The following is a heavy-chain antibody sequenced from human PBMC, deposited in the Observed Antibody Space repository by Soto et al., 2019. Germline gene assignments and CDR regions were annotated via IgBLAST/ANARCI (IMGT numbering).Heavy chain of an antibody. J-gene: IGHJ6*02. D-gene: IGHD6-19*01. CDR3: AREGCGIAVAGTPCYYYGMDV. Sequence: AALVKVACKASGYRFTSYGSSWGRKNTRQGLEWMGIINASGGSTSYAQKLQGRVTMTRDTSTSTVYMELSSLRSEDTAVYYCAREGCGIAVAGTPCYYYGMDVWGQGTTVTVSS. V-gene: IGHV1-46*01. CDR2: INASGGST. CDR1: GYRFTSYG.